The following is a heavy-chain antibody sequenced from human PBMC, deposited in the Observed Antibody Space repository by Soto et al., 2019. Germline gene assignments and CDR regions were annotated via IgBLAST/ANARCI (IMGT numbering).Heavy chain of an antibody. CDR1: GYSISSGYY. J-gene: IGHJ6*02. CDR2: VYHSGST. V-gene: IGHV4-38-2*02. Sequence: QVQLQESGPGLVKPSETLSLTCAVSGYSISSGYYWCWIRQPPGKGLEWIGSVYHSGSTYYNPSLKRRVTISVDTSKNQCSLKLSSVTDEDTAVYYCAREGGMDVWGQGTTVTVSS. CDR3: AREGGMDV.